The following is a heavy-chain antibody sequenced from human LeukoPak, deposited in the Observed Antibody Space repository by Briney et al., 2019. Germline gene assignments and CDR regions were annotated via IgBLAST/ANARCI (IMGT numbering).Heavy chain of an antibody. CDR2: IYSGGST. V-gene: IGHV3-53*01. Sequence: GGSLRLSCAASEFSVGSNYMTWVRQAPGKGLEWVSLIYSGGSTYYADSVKGRFTISRDNSKNTLYLQMNSLRAEDTAIYYCAKDYHYGGNSFFDSWGQGTLVTLSS. CDR3: AKDYHYGGNSFFDS. CDR1: EFSVGSNY. J-gene: IGHJ4*02. D-gene: IGHD4-23*01.